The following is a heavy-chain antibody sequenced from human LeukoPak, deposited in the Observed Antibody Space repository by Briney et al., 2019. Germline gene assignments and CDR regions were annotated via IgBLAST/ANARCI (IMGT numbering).Heavy chain of an antibody. CDR3: ARSPPHCSSTSCYRYGMDV. CDR1: GFTFSSYW. D-gene: IGHD2-2*01. Sequence: GSLRLSCAASGFTFSSYWMSWVRQAPGKGLEWVANIKQDGSEKYYVDSVKGRFTISRDNSKNTLYLQMNSLRAEDTAVYYCARSPPHCSSTSCYRYGMDVWGQGTTVTVSS. CDR2: IKQDGSEK. V-gene: IGHV3-7*01. J-gene: IGHJ6*02.